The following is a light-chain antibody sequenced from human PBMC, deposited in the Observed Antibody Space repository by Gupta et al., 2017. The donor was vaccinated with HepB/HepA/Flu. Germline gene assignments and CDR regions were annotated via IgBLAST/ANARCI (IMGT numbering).Light chain of an antibody. CDR2: DNT. CDR1: SSNIGAGYD. Sequence: QSMLTQPPSVSRAPGQRVTISCTGSSSNIGAGYDVHWYQQLPGTAPKLLIYDNTNRPSGVPDRFSGSKSGTSASLAITGLRAEDEAYYYCQSFDSSLSGHRVVGGGTKLTGL. CDR3: QSFDSSLSGHRV. J-gene: IGLJ2*01. V-gene: IGLV1-40*01.